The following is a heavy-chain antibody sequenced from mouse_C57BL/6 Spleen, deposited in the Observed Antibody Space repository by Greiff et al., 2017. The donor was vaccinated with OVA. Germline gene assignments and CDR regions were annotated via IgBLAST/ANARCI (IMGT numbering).Heavy chain of an antibody. CDR2: IDPSDSYT. Sequence: QVQLQQPGAELVKPGASVKLSCKASGYTFTSYWMQWVKQRPGQGLEWIGEIDPSDSYTNYNQKFKGKATLTVDTSSSTAYMQLSSLTSEDSAVYYCARSVLITTRSDAMDYWGQGTSVTVSS. CDR1: GYTFTSYW. J-gene: IGHJ4*01. D-gene: IGHD1-1*01. CDR3: ARSVLITTRSDAMDY. V-gene: IGHV1-50*01.